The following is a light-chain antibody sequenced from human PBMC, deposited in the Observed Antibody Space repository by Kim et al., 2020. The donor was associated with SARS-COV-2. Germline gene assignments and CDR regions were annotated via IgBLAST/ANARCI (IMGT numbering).Light chain of an antibody. J-gene: IGLJ2*01. CDR1: NNNVGNQG. V-gene: IGLV10-54*01. CDR2: RNN. Sequence: QTATLTSTGNNNNVGNQGAAWLQQHQGHPPKLLSYRNNNRPSGISERLSASRSGNTASLTITGLQPEDEADYYCSAWDSSLSAVVFGGGTQLTVL. CDR3: SAWDSSLSAVV.